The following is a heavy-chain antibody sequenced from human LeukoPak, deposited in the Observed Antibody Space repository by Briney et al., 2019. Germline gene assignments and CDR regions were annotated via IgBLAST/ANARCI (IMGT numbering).Heavy chain of an antibody. Sequence: GQSLRPSCAASGFTFDNYGMHWVRQAPGKGLEWVSVISWNGGSKGYADSVKGLFTISRDNAKISLNLQMNRQRAEDMCLYFCAKRAVRWELHYMDVWGKGTTVTVSS. CDR2: ISWNGGSK. J-gene: IGHJ6*03. D-gene: IGHD1-26*01. CDR1: GFTFDNYG. V-gene: IGHV3-9*03. CDR3: AKRAVRWELHYMDV.